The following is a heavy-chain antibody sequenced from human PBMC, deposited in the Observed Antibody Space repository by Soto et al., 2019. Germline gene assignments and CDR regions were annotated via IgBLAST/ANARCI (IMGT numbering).Heavy chain of an antibody. J-gene: IGHJ4*02. CDR2: IKQDGSEE. V-gene: IGHV3-7*01. CDR3: AGLDTAMIKTAGY. D-gene: IGHD5-18*01. CDR1: GFRISDYW. Sequence: PGGSLRLSCTASGFRISDYWMSWVRQAPGKGLEWVANIKQDGSEEYYVDYVKGRFTISRDNAKNSLYLQINTLRVEDTAVYYCAGLDTAMIKTAGYWGRGTLVTAPQ.